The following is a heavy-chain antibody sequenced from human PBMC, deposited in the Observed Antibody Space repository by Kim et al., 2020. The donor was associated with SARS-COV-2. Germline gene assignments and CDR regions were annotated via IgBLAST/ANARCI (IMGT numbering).Heavy chain of an antibody. CDR3: ARDSPPPGIVWLFFDYYYGMDV. CDR2: IYSGGST. CDR1: GFTVSSNY. V-gene: IGHV3-53*01. J-gene: IGHJ6*02. D-gene: IGHD3-9*01. Sequence: GGSLRLSCAASGFTVSSNYMSWVRQAPGKGLEWVSVIYSGGSTYYADSVKGRFTISRDNSKNTLYLQMNSPRAEDTAVYYCARDSPPPGIVWLFFDYYYGMDVWGQGTTVTVSS.